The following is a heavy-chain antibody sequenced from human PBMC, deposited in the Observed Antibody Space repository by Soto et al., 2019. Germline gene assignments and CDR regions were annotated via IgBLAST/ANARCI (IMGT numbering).Heavy chain of an antibody. D-gene: IGHD2-15*01. J-gene: IGHJ4*02. V-gene: IGHV3-21*01. Sequence: EVLLVESGGGLVKPGGSLRLSCAASGFTFSTYSMNWVRQAPGKGLECVSSINTASYIYYADSVKGRFTISRDDAKNSLYLQMNSLRDEDTAVSYCAREGGYCNGGGCRYFDYWGQGTLVTVSS. CDR1: GFTFSTYS. CDR2: INTASYI. CDR3: AREGGYCNGGGCRYFDY.